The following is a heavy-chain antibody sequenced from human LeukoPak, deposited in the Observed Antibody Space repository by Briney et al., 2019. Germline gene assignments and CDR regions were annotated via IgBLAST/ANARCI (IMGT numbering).Heavy chain of an antibody. CDR1: GFTFSSYS. CDR3: ARDSLRYFDWPLPDYYYGMDV. Sequence: GGSLRLSCAASGFTFSSYSMNWVRQAPGKGLEWVSSISSSSSYIYYADSVKGRFTISRDNAKNSLYLQMNSLRAEDTAVYYCARDSLRYFDWPLPDYYYGMDVWGQGTTVTVSS. CDR2: ISSSSSYI. D-gene: IGHD3-9*01. J-gene: IGHJ6*02. V-gene: IGHV3-21*01.